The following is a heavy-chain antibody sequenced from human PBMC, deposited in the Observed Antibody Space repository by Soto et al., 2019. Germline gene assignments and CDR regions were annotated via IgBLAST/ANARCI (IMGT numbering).Heavy chain of an antibody. V-gene: IGHV1-3*01. J-gene: IGHJ4*02. Sequence: ASLKVSCKASGYTFTSYAMHWVRQAPGQRLEWMGWINAGNGNAKYSQKFQGRVTITRDTSASTAYMELSSLRSEDTAVYYCARSIVVVTALDYWGQGTLVTVSS. CDR3: ARSIVVVTALDY. D-gene: IGHD2-21*02. CDR2: INAGNGNA. CDR1: GYTFTSYA.